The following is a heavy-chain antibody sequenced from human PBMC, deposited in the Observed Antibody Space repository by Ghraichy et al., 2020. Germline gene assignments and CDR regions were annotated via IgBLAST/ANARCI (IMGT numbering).Heavy chain of an antibody. Sequence: GGSLRLSCAASAFSREWMSWVRQAPGKGLEWVANINQDGSETQYVDSVKGRFTISRDSTKNSLYLQMNSLRVDDTAVYYCASSGFNGDLLDHWGQGTLVTVSS. CDR3: ASSGFNGDLLDH. CDR1: AFSREW. D-gene: IGHD4-17*01. CDR2: INQDGSET. V-gene: IGHV3-7*03. J-gene: IGHJ4*02.